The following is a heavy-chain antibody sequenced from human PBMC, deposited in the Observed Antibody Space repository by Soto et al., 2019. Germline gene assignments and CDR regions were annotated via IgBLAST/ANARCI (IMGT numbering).Heavy chain of an antibody. D-gene: IGHD2-21*02. CDR3: ARSIVVVTALDY. CDR2: SNAGNGNT. V-gene: IGHV1-3*05. Sequence: QVQLVQSGAEEKKPGASVKVSCKASGYTFPSYAMHWVRQAPGQRLEWMGWSNAGNGNTKYSQKFQGRVTITRDTSASTAYMELSSLRSEDTAVYYCARSIVVVTALDYWGQGTLVTVSS. J-gene: IGHJ4*02. CDR1: GYTFPSYA.